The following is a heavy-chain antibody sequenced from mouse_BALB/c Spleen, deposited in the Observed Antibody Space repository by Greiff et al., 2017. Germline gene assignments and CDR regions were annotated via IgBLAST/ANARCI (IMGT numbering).Heavy chain of an antibody. CDR3: ARLPYYYGSSYGYFDV. D-gene: IGHD1-1*01. V-gene: IGHV5-12-2*01. CDR1: GFTFSSYT. J-gene: IGHJ1*01. CDR2: ISNGGGST. Sequence: VQLKESGGGLVQPGGSLKLSCAASGFTFSSYTMSWVRQTPEKRLEWVAYISNGGGSTYYPDTVKGRFTISRDNAKNTLYLQMSSLKSEDTAMYYCARLPYYYGSSYGYFDVWGAGTTVTVSS.